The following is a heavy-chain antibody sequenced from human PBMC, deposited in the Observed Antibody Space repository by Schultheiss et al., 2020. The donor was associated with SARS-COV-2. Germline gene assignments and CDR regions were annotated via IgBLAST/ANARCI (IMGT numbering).Heavy chain of an antibody. CDR3: ARGGDDFWSSYYYYYMDV. Sequence: SQTLSLTCTVSGGSISSYYWSWIRQPPGKGLEWIGEINHSGSTNYNPSLKSRVTISVDTSKNQFSLKLSYVTAADTAVYYCARGGDDFWSSYYYYYMDVWGKGTTVTVSS. J-gene: IGHJ6*03. V-gene: IGHV4-34*01. D-gene: IGHD3-3*01. CDR1: GGSISSYY. CDR2: INHSGST.